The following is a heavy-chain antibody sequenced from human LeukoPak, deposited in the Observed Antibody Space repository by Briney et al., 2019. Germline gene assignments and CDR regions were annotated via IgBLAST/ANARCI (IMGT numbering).Heavy chain of an antibody. V-gene: IGHV1-18*01. CDR2: ISAYNGNT. CDR3: ARASYGVDGSCDSDF. Sequence: ASVKVSCKASGYTFTSYSISWVRQAPGQGLEWMGWISAYNGNTNYAQKVKGRVTMTTDTSTSTAYMELSRLKSDDTAVYYCARASYGVDGSCDSDFWGQGALVTVSS. J-gene: IGHJ4*02. D-gene: IGHD2-15*01. CDR1: GYTFTSYS.